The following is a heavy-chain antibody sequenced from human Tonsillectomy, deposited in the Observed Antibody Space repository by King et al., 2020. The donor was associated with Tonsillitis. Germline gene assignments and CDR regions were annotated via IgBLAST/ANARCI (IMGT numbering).Heavy chain of an antibody. V-gene: IGHV4-59*01. D-gene: IGHD6-13*01. CDR2: IYYSGST. CDR1: GGSISSYY. CDR3: ARGIAAAGTGRFDP. J-gene: IGHJ5*02. Sequence: QLQESGPGLVKPSETLSLTCTVSGGSISSYYWSWIRQPPGKGLEWIGYIYYSGSTNYNPSLKSRVTISVDTSKNQFSLKLSSVTAADTAVYYCARGIAAAGTGRFDPWGQGTLVTVSS.